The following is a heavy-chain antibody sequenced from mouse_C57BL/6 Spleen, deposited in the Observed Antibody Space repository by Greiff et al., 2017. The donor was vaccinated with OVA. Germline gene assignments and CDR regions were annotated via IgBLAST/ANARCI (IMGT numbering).Heavy chain of an antibody. CDR3: ARSDYYGSSWFAY. D-gene: IGHD1-1*01. V-gene: IGHV14-3*01. J-gene: IGHJ3*01. CDR1: GFNIKNTY. Sequence: EVQLQQSVAELVRPGASVKLSCTASGFNIKNTYMHWVKQRPEKGLEWIGRIDPANGNTKYAPKFQGKATITADTSSNTAYLQLSSLTSEDTAIYYCARSDYYGSSWFAYWGQGTLVTVSA. CDR2: IDPANGNT.